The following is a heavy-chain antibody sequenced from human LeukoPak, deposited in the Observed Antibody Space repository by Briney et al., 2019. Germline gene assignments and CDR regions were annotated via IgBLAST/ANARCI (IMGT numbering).Heavy chain of an antibody. CDR2: IWYDGSNK. J-gene: IGHJ4*02. D-gene: IGHD6-19*01. CDR1: GFTFSSYG. CDR3: MSIAVAGTKDY. Sequence: GGSLRLSCAASGFTFSSYGMHWVRQAPGKGLEWVAVIWYDGSNKYYADSVKGRFTISRDNSKNTLYLQMNSLRAEDTAVYYCMSIAVAGTKDYWGQGTLVTVSS. V-gene: IGHV3-33*08.